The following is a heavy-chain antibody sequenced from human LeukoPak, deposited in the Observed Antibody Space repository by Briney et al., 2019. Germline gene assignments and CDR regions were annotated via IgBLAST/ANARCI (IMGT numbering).Heavy chain of an antibody. J-gene: IGHJ4*02. CDR1: GFTFRSYW. CDR3: ARDLGGYSYGSHFDY. CDR2: IKQDGSEK. V-gene: IGHV3-7*01. Sequence: GGSLRLSCAASGFTFRSYWMTWVRQAPGKGLEWVANIKQDGSEKHYVDSVKGRFTISRDNAKNSLYLQMNSLRAEDTAVYYCARDLGGYSYGSHFDYWGQGTLVTVSS. D-gene: IGHD5-18*01.